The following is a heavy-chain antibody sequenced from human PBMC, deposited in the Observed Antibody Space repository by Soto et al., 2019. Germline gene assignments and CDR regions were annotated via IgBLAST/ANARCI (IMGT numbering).Heavy chain of an antibody. CDR2: INSDGSSA. CDR1: GFTFSSYW. V-gene: IGHV3-74*01. Sequence: EVQLVESGGGLVQPGGSLRLSCAASGFTFSSYWMHWVRQAPGNGLVWLSRINSDGSSATYADSVKGRFTISRDKAKSTLYLQMNSLRAEDTAMYYCAIAPRCGMDVWGQGITVTVSS. J-gene: IGHJ6*02. CDR3: AIAPRCGMDV.